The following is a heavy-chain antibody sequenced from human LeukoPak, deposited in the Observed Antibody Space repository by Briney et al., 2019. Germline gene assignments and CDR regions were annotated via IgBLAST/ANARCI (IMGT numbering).Heavy chain of an antibody. CDR1: GFTFSTYA. Sequence: GGSLRLSCAASGFTFSTYAMSWVRQAPGTGLEWVSVISGSGGSTYYADAVKGRFTISRDNSKNTLYLQMNSLRADDTAVYYCAKWAMVTFGGPIPFDYWGQGTLVTVSS. J-gene: IGHJ4*02. V-gene: IGHV3-23*01. CDR2: ISGSGGST. D-gene: IGHD3-16*01. CDR3: AKWAMVTFGGPIPFDY.